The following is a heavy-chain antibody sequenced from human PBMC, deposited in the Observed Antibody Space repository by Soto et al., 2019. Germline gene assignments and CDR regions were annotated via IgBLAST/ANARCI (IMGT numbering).Heavy chain of an antibody. D-gene: IGHD2-15*01. CDR1: GFTFSSYA. CDR3: ARGDWGRPIVVVVAAGAFDI. Sequence: EVQLVESGGGLVQPGGSLRLSCAASGFTFSSYAMHWVRQAPGKGLEYVSAISSNGGSTYYAKSVKGRFTISRDNSMNSLYLQMGRLRAEDMAVYYCARGDWGRPIVVVVAAGAFDIWGQGTMVTVSS. V-gene: IGHV3-64*01. J-gene: IGHJ3*02. CDR2: ISSNGGST.